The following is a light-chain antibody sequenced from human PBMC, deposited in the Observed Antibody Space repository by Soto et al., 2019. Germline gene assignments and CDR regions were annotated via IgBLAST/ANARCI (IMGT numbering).Light chain of an antibody. CDR2: NNN. CDR3: AASNDSQNIYV. J-gene: IGLJ1*01. CDR1: SFNIGTYN. Sequence: QSVLTQPTSESGTPGQRVTISCSGSSFNIGTYNVNWYRQLPGTAPKLLIHNNNERPSGVPDRFSGSKSGTSASLAISGLQSEDEADYNCAASNDSQNIYVFGIRTNATVL. V-gene: IGLV1-44*01.